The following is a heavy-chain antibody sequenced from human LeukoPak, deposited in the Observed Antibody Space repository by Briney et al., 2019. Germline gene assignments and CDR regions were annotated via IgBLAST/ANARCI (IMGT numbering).Heavy chain of an antibody. CDR1: GFTFNDYA. V-gene: IGHV3-9*01. J-gene: IGHJ6*02. Sequence: SLRLSCAASGFTFNDYAMHWVRQAPGKGLEWVSGISWNSGSIGYADSVKGRFTISRDNAKNSLYLQMNSLRAEDTALYYCAKGMYSSGWYDYYYYGMDVWGQGTTVTVSS. CDR3: AKGMYSSGWYDYYYYGMDV. CDR2: ISWNSGSI. D-gene: IGHD6-19*01.